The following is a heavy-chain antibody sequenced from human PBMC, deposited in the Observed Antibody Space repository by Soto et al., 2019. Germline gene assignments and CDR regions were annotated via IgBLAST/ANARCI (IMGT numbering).Heavy chain of an antibody. Sequence: SVKVSCKASEGTFSSYTISWVRQAPGQGLEWMGRIIPILGIATYAQKLEGRVTITADKSTSTAYMELSSLRSEDTAVYYCARVTAVAGNYFDDWGQGTQVTVSS. D-gene: IGHD6-19*01. J-gene: IGHJ4*02. CDR2: IIPILGIA. CDR3: ARVTAVAGNYFDD. CDR1: EGTFSSYT. V-gene: IGHV1-69*02.